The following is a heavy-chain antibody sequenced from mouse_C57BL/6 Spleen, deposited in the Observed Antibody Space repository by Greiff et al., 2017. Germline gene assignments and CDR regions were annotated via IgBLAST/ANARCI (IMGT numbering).Heavy chain of an antibody. J-gene: IGHJ4*01. CDR2: INYDGSST. V-gene: IGHV5-16*01. Sequence: EVKLVESEGGLVQPGSSMKLSCTASGFTFSDYYMAWVRQVPEKGLEWVANINYDGSSTYYLDSLKSRFIISRDNAKNILYLQMSSLKSEDTATDYCARAESRYYAMHYWGQGASVTVSS. CDR1: GFTFSDYY. CDR3: ARAESRYYAMHY.